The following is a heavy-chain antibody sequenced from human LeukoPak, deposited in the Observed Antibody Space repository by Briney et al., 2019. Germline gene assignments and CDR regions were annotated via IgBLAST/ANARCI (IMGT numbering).Heavy chain of an antibody. CDR1: GGSISGSH. CDR2: IYYSGST. D-gene: IGHD7-27*01. V-gene: IGHV4-59*08. Sequence: SETLSLTCTVSGGSISGSHWSWIRQPPGKGLEWIGYIYYSGSTNYNPSLKSRVTISVDTSKNQFSLKLSSVTAADTAVYYCARTWGYYYYGMDVWGQGTTVTVSS. J-gene: IGHJ6*02. CDR3: ARTWGYYYYGMDV.